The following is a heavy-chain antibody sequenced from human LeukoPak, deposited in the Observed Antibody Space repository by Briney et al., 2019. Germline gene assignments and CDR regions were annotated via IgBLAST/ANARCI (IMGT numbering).Heavy chain of an antibody. CDR1: GGSISSYY. V-gene: IGHV4-59*08. CDR3: ARQGGYVAPLAL. CDR2: ISYSGNT. Sequence: SETLSLTCTVSGGSISSYYWSWIRQPPGKGLEWIGYISYSGNTNYNPSLKSRVTISVDTSKNQFSLKLSSVTAADTAVYYCARQGGYVAPLALWGQGTLVTVSA. D-gene: IGHD6-13*01. J-gene: IGHJ4*02.